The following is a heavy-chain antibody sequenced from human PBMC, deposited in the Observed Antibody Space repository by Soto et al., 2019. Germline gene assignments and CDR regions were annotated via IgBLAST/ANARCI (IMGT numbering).Heavy chain of an antibody. CDR2: IYYSGSS. Sequence: SETLSLTCTVSGGSIRTTSYYWGWIRQPPGKGLEWIGSIYYSGSSYFNPSLKSRVTISVDTSKNQFSVKLTSVTAADTAVYYCARPYASGWFGRNAFDFWGQGILVTVSS. CDR3: ARPYASGWFGRNAFDF. D-gene: IGHD6-19*01. CDR1: GGSIRTTSYY. V-gene: IGHV4-39*01. J-gene: IGHJ4*02.